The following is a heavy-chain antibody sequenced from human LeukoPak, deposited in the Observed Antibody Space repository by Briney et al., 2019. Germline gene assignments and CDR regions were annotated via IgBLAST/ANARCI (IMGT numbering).Heavy chain of an antibody. CDR2: ISDSGGNT. V-gene: IGHV3-23*01. CDR3: AKPLRSSSNWFDP. Sequence: PGGSLRLSCAASGFTFNSYAMSWVRQAPWERLQWVSGISDSGGNTYYADSVKGRFTISRDNSKNTLYLQMNSLGAEDTAVYYCAKPLRSSSNWFDPWGQGTLVTVSS. D-gene: IGHD6-6*01. CDR1: GFTFNSYA. J-gene: IGHJ5*02.